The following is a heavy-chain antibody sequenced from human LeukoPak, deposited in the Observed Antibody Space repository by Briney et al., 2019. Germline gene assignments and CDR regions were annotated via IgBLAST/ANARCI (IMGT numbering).Heavy chain of an antibody. Sequence: SETLSLTCAVYGGSFSGYYWSWIRQPPGKGLEWIGEINHSGSTNYNPSLKSRVTIPVDTSKNQFSLKLSSVTAADTAVYYCARTTVVTPGLDYWGQGTLVTVSS. CDR3: ARTTVVTPGLDY. CDR2: INHSGST. CDR1: GGSFSGYY. D-gene: IGHD4-23*01. V-gene: IGHV4-34*01. J-gene: IGHJ4*02.